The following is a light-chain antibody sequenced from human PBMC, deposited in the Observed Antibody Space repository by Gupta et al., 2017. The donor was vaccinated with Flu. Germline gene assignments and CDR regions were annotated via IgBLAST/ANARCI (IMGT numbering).Light chain of an antibody. CDR2: DDT. J-gene: IGLJ3*02. CDR1: NMGSRT. V-gene: IGLV3-21*02. Sequence: SHVLTHPPSVSVAPGQTARITCGVDNMGSRTVHWYQQRPGQAPSLVLYDDTDRPAGIPGRFSGYISGNTATLTMTRVEGGEEADYYCQLWGGGHAVFGGGTKLTVL. CDR3: QLWGGGHAV.